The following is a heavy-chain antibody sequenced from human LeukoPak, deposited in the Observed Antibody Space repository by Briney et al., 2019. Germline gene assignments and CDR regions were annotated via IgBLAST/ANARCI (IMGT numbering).Heavy chain of an antibody. CDR3: AKGSTFYYYDSSGFFGDAFDI. Sequence: PGGSLRLSCAASGFTFSGYWMHWVRQAPGKGLVWVSRIKSDGSSTTYADSVKGRFTISRDNSNNTLYLQMNSLRAEDTAVYYCAKGSTFYYYDSSGFFGDAFDIWGQGTMVTVSS. D-gene: IGHD3-22*01. V-gene: IGHV3-74*01. CDR1: GFTFSGYW. J-gene: IGHJ3*02. CDR2: IKSDGSST.